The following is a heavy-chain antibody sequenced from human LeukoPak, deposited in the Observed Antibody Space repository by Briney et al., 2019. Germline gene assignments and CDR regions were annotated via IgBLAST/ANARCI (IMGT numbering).Heavy chain of an antibody. CDR2: IYPDDSDT. V-gene: IGHV5-51*01. Sequence: GESLKISCQGSGYKFTDYWIGWVRPMPGKGLEWMGIIYPDDSDTRYSPSFRGQVTMSADKSISTAYLQWSSLKASDTAIYYCARNYGDYGMDVWGPGTRVTVS. CDR3: ARNYGDYGMDV. D-gene: IGHD4-17*01. CDR1: GYKFTDYW. J-gene: IGHJ6*02.